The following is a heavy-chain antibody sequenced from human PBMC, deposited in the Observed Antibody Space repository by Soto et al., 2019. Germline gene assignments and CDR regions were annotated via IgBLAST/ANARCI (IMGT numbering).Heavy chain of an antibody. Sequence: GASVKVSCKASGYTFRAYPIYWVRQAPGQSLECMGWINASNDNARYSEKFEGRVTFTRDTSTTTDYMEFSSLRSEDTAVYFCARDTDLTLVTTLDYWGQGTPVTVSS. D-gene: IGHD4-17*01. CDR2: INASNDNA. CDR3: ARDTDLTLVTTLDY. CDR1: GYTFRAYP. J-gene: IGHJ4*02. V-gene: IGHV1-3*01.